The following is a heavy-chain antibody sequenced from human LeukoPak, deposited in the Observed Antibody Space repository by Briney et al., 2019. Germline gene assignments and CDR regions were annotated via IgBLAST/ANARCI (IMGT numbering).Heavy chain of an antibody. J-gene: IGHJ4*02. CDR3: AKPDYYGSGSYPNDY. CDR2: ISYDGSNK. Sequence: GGSLRLSCAASGFTFSSYGMHWVHQAPGKGLEWVAVISYDGSNKYYADSVKGRFTISRDNSKNTLYLQMNSLRAEDTAVYYCAKPDYYGSGSYPNDYWGQGTLVTVSS. D-gene: IGHD3-10*01. V-gene: IGHV3-30*18. CDR1: GFTFSSYG.